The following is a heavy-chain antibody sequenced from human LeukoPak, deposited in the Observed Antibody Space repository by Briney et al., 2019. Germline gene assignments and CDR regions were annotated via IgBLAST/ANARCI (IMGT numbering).Heavy chain of an antibody. J-gene: IGHJ4*02. CDR3: AREGLTGDFFDY. CDR1: GFTFSSYA. CDR2: ISYDGSNK. D-gene: IGHD7-27*01. Sequence: GRSLRLSCAASGFTFSSYATHWVRQAPGKGLEWVAVISYDGSNKYYADSVKGRFTISRDNSKNTLYLQMNSLRAEDTAVYYCAREGLTGDFFDYWGQGTLVTVSS. V-gene: IGHV3-30*01.